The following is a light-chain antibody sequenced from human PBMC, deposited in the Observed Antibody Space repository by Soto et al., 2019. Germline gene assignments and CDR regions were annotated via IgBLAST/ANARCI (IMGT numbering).Light chain of an antibody. CDR1: QSVSSSY. V-gene: IGKV3-20*01. CDR2: GVS. Sequence: EIVLTQSPGTLSLSPCERATLSFSASQSVSSSYLAWYQQKPGQAPRLLIYGVSSRATGFPDRFSGSGSGTDFTLTISRLEPEDFAVYYCQQYGSSPRTFGQGTKVDIK. CDR3: QQYGSSPRT. J-gene: IGKJ1*01.